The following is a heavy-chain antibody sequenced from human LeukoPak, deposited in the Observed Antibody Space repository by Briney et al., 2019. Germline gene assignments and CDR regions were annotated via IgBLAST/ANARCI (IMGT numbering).Heavy chain of an antibody. CDR1: GGTFSSYS. D-gene: IGHD3-16*01. J-gene: IGHJ5*02. Sequence: GSSVNVSCKASGGTFSSYSTSWVRQAPGQGFQWMGGLIPMFGAANYAQKFKGRVTITADTSTNTIYMELSSLTSEDTAIHYCVREGSLAGLGVSWGQGTLVSVSS. CDR2: LIPMFGAA. V-gene: IGHV1-69*06. CDR3: VREGSLAGLGVS.